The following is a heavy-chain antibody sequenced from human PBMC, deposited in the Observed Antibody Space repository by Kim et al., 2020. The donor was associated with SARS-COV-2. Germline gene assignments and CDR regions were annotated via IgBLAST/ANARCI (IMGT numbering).Heavy chain of an antibody. J-gene: IGHJ2*01. V-gene: IGHV3-7*04. CDR3: ARVPRATGLFDL. D-gene: IGHD2-15*01. Sequence: YEVNSVKGRFTISRANAKNSLYLQLNSLRAEDPAVCYCARVPRATGLFDLWGRGTLVTVSS.